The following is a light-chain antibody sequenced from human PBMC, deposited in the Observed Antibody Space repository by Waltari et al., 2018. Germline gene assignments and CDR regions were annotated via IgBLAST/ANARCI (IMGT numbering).Light chain of an antibody. V-gene: IGLV3-1*01. CDR1: KLGAKY. J-gene: IGLJ2*01. CDR3: QAWDSSTVV. Sequence: SYELTQPPSVSVSPGQPASITCSGDKLGAKYACWYQQKPGQSPALVIYQDSKRPSGIPERFSGSNSGNTATLTISGTQAMDEADYYCQAWDSSTVVFGGGTKLTVL. CDR2: QDS.